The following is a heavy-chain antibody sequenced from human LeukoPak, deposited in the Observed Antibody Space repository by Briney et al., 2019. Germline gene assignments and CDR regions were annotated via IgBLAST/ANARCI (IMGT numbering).Heavy chain of an antibody. J-gene: IGHJ5*02. CDR3: ARAYYDSSGYFWFDP. V-gene: IGHV4-30-2*01. Sequence: SETLSLTCAVSGGSLSSGGYSWSWIRQPPGKGLEWIGYIYHSGSTYYNPSLKSRVTISVDRSKNQFSLKLSSVTAADTAVYYCARAYYDSSGYFWFDPWGQGTLVTVSS. D-gene: IGHD3-22*01. CDR2: IYHSGST. CDR1: GGSLSSGGYS.